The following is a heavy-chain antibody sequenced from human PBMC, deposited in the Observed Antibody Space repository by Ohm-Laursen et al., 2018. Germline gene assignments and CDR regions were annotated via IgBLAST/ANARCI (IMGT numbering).Heavy chain of an antibody. J-gene: IGHJ4*02. CDR1: GFTFSNAC. CDR3: TETLEN. CDR2: IKRKTDGGTT. D-gene: IGHD5-24*01. V-gene: IGHV3-15*01. Sequence: SLRLSCAASGFTFSNACMTWVRQAPGKGLEWVGRIKRKTDGGTTDYAAPVKGRFTISRDDSKNTLYLQMNSLKIEDTAVYYCTETLENWGQGTLVTVSS.